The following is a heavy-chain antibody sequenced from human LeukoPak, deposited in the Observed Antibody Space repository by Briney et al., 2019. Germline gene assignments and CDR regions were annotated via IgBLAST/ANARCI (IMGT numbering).Heavy chain of an antibody. CDR3: ARHAPNYYDSSGYYYVYFDY. D-gene: IGHD3-22*01. V-gene: IGHV4-39*01. CDR2: MYYSRRT. Sequence: PSETLSLTCTVSGGSISRSSYYWGWVRQPPGKWMEWLGSMYYSRRTYYNLSLKSRVSISVDTSKNQFSLKLSSVTAADTAVYYCARHAPNYYDSSGYYYVYFDYWGQGTLVTVSS. CDR1: GGSISRSSYY. J-gene: IGHJ4*02.